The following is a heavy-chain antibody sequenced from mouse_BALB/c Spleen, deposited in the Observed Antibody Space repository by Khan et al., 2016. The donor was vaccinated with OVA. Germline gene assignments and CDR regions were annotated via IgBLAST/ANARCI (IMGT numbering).Heavy chain of an antibody. CDR2: IDPSDSET. Sequence: QVQLQQSGAELVKPGAPVKLSCKASGYTFTSYWMNWVKQRPGRGLEWIGRIDPSDSETHYTQKFKDKATLTVDKSSRTAYIQLSSLTSEDSAVYYCARDQYGNYFYAMDYWGQGTSVTVSS. CDR3: ARDQYGNYFYAMDY. D-gene: IGHD2-10*02. V-gene: IGHV1-69*02. CDR1: GYTFTSYW. J-gene: IGHJ4*01.